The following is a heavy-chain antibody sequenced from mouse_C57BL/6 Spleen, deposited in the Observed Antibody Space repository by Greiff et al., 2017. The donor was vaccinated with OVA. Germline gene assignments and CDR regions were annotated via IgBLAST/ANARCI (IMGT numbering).Heavy chain of an antibody. CDR3: AREENDYDGFAY. J-gene: IGHJ3*01. D-gene: IGHD2-4*01. CDR1: GYAFSSSW. CDR2: IYPGDGDT. V-gene: IGHV1-82*01. Sequence: VQLVESGPELVKPGASVKISCKASGYAFSSSWMNWVKQRPGKGLEWIGRIYPGDGDTNYNGKFKGKATLTADKSSSTAYMQLSSLTSEDSAVYFCAREENDYDGFAYWGQGTLVTVSA.